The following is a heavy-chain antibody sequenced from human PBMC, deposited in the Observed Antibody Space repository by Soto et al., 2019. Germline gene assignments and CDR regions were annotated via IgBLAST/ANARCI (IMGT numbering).Heavy chain of an antibody. Sequence: GGSLRLSCAASGFTFSSYAMHWVRQAPGKGLEWVAVISYDGSNKYYADSVKGRFTISRDNPKNTLYLQMNSLRAEDTAVYYCARDKVRYYYYYGMDVWGQGTTVTVSS. V-gene: IGHV3-30-3*01. CDR2: ISYDGSNK. CDR3: ARDKVRYYYYYGMDV. CDR1: GFTFSSYA. J-gene: IGHJ6*02.